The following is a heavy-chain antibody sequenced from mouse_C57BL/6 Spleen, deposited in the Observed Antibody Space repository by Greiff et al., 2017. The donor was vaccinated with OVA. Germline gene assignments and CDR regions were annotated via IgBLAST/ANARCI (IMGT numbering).Heavy chain of an antibody. J-gene: IGHJ1*03. CDR3: VRKLGLGYFDV. Sequence: EVQGVESGGGLVQPKGSLKLSCAASGFSFNTYAMNWVRQAPGKGLEWVARIRSKSNNYATYYADSVKDRFTISRDDSESMLYLQRNNVKTEDTAIYYWVRKLGLGYFDVWGTGTTVTVSS. CDR2: IRSKSNNYAT. V-gene: IGHV10-1*01. D-gene: IGHD4-1*01. CDR1: GFSFNTYA.